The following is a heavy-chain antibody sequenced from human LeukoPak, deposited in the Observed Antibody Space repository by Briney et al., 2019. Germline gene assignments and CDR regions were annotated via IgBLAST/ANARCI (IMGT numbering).Heavy chain of an antibody. J-gene: IGHJ6*02. CDR2: ITNSGSGT. CDR1: GFPFSSYA. V-gene: IGHV3-23*01. D-gene: IGHD6-19*01. Sequence: PGGSLRLSCAASGFPFSSYAMGWVRQAPGKGLEWVSAITNSGSGTFYADSVKGRFTISRDNSKNTLYLQMNSLRAEDTAVYYCAKGLYSSGWSPLNGMDVWGQGTTVTVSS. CDR3: AKGLYSSGWSPLNGMDV.